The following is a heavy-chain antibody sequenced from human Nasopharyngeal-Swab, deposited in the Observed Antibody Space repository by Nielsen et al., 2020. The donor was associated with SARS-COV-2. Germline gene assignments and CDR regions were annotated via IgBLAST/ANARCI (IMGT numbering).Heavy chain of an antibody. Sequence: SETLSLTCTVSGGSISSYYWSWIRQPAGKGLEWIGRIYTSGSTNYNPSLKSRVTMSVDTSKNQFSLKLSSVTAADTAVYYCARRLATALPKYWYFDLWGRGTLVTVSS. CDR2: IYTSGST. J-gene: IGHJ2*01. V-gene: IGHV4-4*07. CDR1: GGSISSYY. CDR3: ARRLATALPKYWYFDL. D-gene: IGHD5-12*01.